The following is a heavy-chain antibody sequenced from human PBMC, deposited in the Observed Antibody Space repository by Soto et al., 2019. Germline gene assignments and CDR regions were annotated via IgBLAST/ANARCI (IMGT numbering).Heavy chain of an antibody. Sequence: SETLSLTCTVSGGSIRSSSHHWGWIRQPPGKGLEWIGSIYSSGSTYYNPSLKSRVTMSVDTSKNQFSLKLSSVTAADTAVYYCARAMLYDSSGYYQLFYGMDVWGQGTTVTVSS. CDR3: ARAMLYDSSGYYQLFYGMDV. CDR2: IYSSGST. D-gene: IGHD3-22*01. J-gene: IGHJ6*02. CDR1: GGSIRSSSHH. V-gene: IGHV4-39*01.